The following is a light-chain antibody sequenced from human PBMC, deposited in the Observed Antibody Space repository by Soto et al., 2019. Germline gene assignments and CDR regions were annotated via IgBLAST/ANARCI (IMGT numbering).Light chain of an antibody. Sequence: EVVLTQSPGAVSVSLGESATLSCRASQSLWSDLAWYQQKPGQAPRLLIYGASTRATGIPVRFSGSASGTEFTLTINSLQSEDFAVYYCQQYNNWPPTWTFGQGTKVDIK. CDR2: GAS. CDR3: QQYNNWPPTWT. CDR1: QSLWSD. V-gene: IGKV3-15*01. J-gene: IGKJ1*01.